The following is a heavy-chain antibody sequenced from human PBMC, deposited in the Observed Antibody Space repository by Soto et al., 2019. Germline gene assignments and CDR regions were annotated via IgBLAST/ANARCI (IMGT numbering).Heavy chain of an antibody. V-gene: IGHV4-34*01. CDR3: ARGRKGLTSYFDY. J-gene: IGHJ4*02. CDR1: GTSFGGYY. CDR2: INQSGTT. Sequence: PSETLSLTCFIYGTSFGGYYWNWLRQPPGKGLEWIAEINQSGTTNYNPSLKSRVTVSLDASKNQFFLNLTSVTAADTAVFYCARGRKGLTSYFDYWGQGTLVTVSS. D-gene: IGHD3-16*01.